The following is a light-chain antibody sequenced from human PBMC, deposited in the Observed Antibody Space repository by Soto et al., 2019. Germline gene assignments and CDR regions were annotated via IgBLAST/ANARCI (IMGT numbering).Light chain of an antibody. CDR2: GAS. CDR1: QSVSSN. J-gene: IGKJ5*01. CDR3: QQYNNWRRGKIT. Sequence: EIVMRRSPATLSVSPGERATLSCRASQSVSSNLAWYQQKPGQAPRLLIYGASTRATGIPARFSGSGSGTEFTLTISGLQSEDFAFYYCQQYNNWRRGKITFGQGTRLEVK. V-gene: IGKV3-15*01.